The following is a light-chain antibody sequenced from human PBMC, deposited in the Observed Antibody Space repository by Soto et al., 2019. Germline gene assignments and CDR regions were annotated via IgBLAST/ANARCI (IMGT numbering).Light chain of an antibody. CDR1: QSISSSY. V-gene: IGKV3-20*01. J-gene: IGKJ3*01. Sequence: EIVLTQSPGTLSLSPGERATLSCRASQSISSSYLAWYQQKPGQAPRLHIYGASSRATGIPDRFSGSGSGTDFTLTISRQEPEDFAVYYCQQYDTSFPFGPGTKVDIK. CDR2: GAS. CDR3: QQYDTSFP.